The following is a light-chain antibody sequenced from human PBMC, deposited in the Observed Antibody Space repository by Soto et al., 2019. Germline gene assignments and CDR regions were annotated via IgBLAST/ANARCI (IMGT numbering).Light chain of an antibody. V-gene: IGKV1-39*01. Sequence: DTQMTQSPSSLSASVGDRISITCRASQTVSTYINWYQQKAGQAPTLLISATSTLQSGVPSRFSGSGSGTEFTLTITSLQPEDFATYYCQQTYTTPRTFGQGTKVAFK. CDR3: QQTYTTPRT. CDR2: ATS. CDR1: QTVSTY. J-gene: IGKJ1*01.